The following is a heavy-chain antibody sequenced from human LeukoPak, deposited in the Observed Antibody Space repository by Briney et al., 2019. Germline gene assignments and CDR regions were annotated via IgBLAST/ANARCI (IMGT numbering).Heavy chain of an antibody. CDR2: IIPILGIA. CDR3: ARDAPIAAAGSSYYYYYGMDV. J-gene: IGHJ6*02. V-gene: IGHV1-69*04. Sequence: SVKVSCKASGCTFSSYAMSWVRQAPGQGLEWVGRIIPILGIANYAQTVQGRVTITADKSTNTAYMELSSLRAEDTAVYYCARDAPIAAAGSSYYYYYGMDVWGQETTVTVSS. D-gene: IGHD6-13*01. CDR1: GCTFSSYA.